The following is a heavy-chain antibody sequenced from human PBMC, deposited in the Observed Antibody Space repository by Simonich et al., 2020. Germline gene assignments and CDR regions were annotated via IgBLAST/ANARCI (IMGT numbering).Heavy chain of an antibody. D-gene: IGHD6-13*01. CDR3: TTEGRAAAGTPWDY. CDR1: GFTFSNAW. Sequence: EVQLVESGGGLVKPGGSLRLSCAASGFTFSNAWMSWVRQAPGKGLEWVGRIKSKTDGWTTDYAAPVKGRFTISRDDSKNTLYLQMNSLKTEDTAVYYCTTEGRAAAGTPWDYWGQGTLVTVSS. V-gene: IGHV3-15*01. CDR2: IKSKTDGWTT. J-gene: IGHJ4*02.